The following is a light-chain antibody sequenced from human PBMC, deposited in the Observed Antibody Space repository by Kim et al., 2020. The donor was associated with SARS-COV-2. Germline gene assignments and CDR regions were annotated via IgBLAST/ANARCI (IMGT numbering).Light chain of an antibody. CDR2: AAS. CDR3: QKYNNWPMYT. V-gene: IGKV3-15*01. Sequence: EVVLTQSPATLSVSPGERATLSCRASQSVSRSLAWYQQRPGQPPRLLIYAASTRATGIPARFSGSGSETDFTLTISSLQSEDFAVYYCQKYNNWPMYTFGQGTKVDIK. J-gene: IGKJ2*01. CDR1: QSVSRS.